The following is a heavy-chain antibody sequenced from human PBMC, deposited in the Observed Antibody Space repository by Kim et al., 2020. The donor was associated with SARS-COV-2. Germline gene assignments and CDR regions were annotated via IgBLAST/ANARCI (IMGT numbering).Heavy chain of an antibody. J-gene: IGHJ4*02. CDR2: ISYDGSNK. CDR1: GFTFSNYA. D-gene: IGHD5-12*01. V-gene: IGHV3-30*04. Sequence: GGSLRLSCAASGFTFSNYAMHWVRQAPGKGLEWVAVISYDGSNKYYADSVKGLFTISRDNSKNLFLQMNSLRVEDTAMYYCAGGGVRGYSAYDILNYFDYWGQETLVTVSS. CDR3: AGGGVRGYSAYDILNYFDY.